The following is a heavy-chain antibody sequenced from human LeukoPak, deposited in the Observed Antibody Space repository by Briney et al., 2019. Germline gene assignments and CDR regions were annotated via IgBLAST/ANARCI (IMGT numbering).Heavy chain of an antibody. J-gene: IGHJ5*02. CDR2: INPNSGGT. D-gene: IGHD5-12*01. CDR1: GYTFTGYY. CDR3: ARVEGDIVATILWFDP. Sequence: RASVKVSCKASGYTFTGYYMHWVRQAPGQGPEWMGWINPNSGGTNYAQKFQGRVTMTRDTSISTAYMELSRLRSDDTAVYYCARVEGDIVATILWFDPWGQGTLVTVSS. V-gene: IGHV1-2*02.